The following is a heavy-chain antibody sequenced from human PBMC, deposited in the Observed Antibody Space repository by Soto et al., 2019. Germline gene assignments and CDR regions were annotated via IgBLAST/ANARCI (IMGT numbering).Heavy chain of an antibody. Sequence: WMHWVRQAPGKGRVWVSRLDNDGTNTRYADSVKGRFTVSRDNGKNTVYLQMDSLRAEDTAVYYCARDGGTYFDYWGQGTLVTVSS. D-gene: IGHD3-16*01. J-gene: IGHJ4*02. CDR2: LDNDGTNT. CDR3: ARDGGTYFDY. V-gene: IGHV3-74*01. CDR1: W.